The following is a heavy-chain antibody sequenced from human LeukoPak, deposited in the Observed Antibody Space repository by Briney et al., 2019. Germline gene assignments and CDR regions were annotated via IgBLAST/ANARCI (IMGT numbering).Heavy chain of an antibody. CDR2: ISGSGGST. J-gene: IGHJ4*02. Sequence: GGSLRLSCAASGFTLGNYAMSWVRQAPGKGLEWVSGISGSGGSTDYADSVKGRLTISRDNSKDTLYLQMNSLRAEDTAVYYCARGSSGAWSYYFDYWGQGTLVIVSS. CDR3: ARGSSGAWSYYFDY. V-gene: IGHV3-23*01. CDR1: GFTLGNYA. D-gene: IGHD6-25*01.